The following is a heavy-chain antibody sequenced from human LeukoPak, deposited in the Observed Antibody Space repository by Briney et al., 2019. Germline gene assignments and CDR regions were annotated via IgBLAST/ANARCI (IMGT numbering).Heavy chain of an antibody. D-gene: IGHD6-13*01. CDR2: IYYSGST. CDR3: ARGTVQQLVLDY. CDR1: GGSISSSSYY. J-gene: IGHJ4*02. V-gene: IGHV4-39*07. Sequence: SETLSLTCTVSGGSISSSSYYWGWIRQPPGKGLEWIGSIYYSGSTYYNPSLKSRVTISVDTSKNQFSLKLISVTAADTAVYYCARGTVQQLVLDYWGQGTLVTVSS.